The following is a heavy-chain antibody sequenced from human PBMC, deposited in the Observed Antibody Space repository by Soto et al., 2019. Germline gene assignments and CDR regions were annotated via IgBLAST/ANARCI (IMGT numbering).Heavy chain of an antibody. CDR2: IYYSGST. J-gene: IGHJ6*02. CDR1: GGSISSGGYY. Sequence: SETLSLTCTVSGGSISSGGYYWSWIRQHPGKGLEWIGYIYYSGSTYYNPSLKSRVTISVDTSKNQFSLKLSSVTAADTAVYYCAGSITGTTYYYYGMDVGGQGTTVTVSS. CDR3: AGSITGTTYYYYGMDV. V-gene: IGHV4-31*03. D-gene: IGHD1-7*01.